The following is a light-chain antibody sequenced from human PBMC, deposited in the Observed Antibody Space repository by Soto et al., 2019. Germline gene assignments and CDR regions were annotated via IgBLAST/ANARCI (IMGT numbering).Light chain of an antibody. CDR3: QQSNTFWT. CDR2: DVS. Sequence: ILMTQSPSSLSSSTGDRFTISCRASQSISNWLAWYQQKPGKAPKLLIYDVSSLESGVPSRFSGSGSGTEFTLTISSLQPDDFATYYCQQSNTFWTFGQGTKVDIK. J-gene: IGKJ1*01. V-gene: IGKV1-5*01. CDR1: QSISNW.